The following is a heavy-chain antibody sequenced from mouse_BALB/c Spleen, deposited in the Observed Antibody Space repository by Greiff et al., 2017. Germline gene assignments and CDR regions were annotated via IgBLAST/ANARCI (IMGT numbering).Heavy chain of an antibody. V-gene: IGHV14-3*02. CDR1: GFNIKDTY. CDR2: IDPANGNT. D-gene: IGHD2-4*01. CDR3: ARVITTGFDY. J-gene: IGHJ2*01. Sequence: EQLKESGAELVKPGASVKLSCTASGFNIKDTYMHWVKQRPEQGLEWIGRIDPANGNTKYDPKFQGKATITADTSSNTAYLQLSSLTSEDTAVYYCARVITTGFDYWGQGTTLTVSS.